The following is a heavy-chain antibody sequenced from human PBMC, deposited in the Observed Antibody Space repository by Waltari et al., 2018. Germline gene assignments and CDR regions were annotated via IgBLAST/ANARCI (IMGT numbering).Heavy chain of an antibody. CDR3: AGGGGFLCDI. D-gene: IGHD3-3*01. CDR2: IYTSGST. J-gene: IGHJ3*02. V-gene: IGHV4-61*02. CDR1: GGSISSGSYY. Sequence: QVQLQESGPGLVKPSQTLSLTCTVSGGSISSGSYYWSWIRQPAGKGLEWIGRIYTSGSTNYNPSLKSRVTISVDTSKNQFSLKLSSVTTEDTAVYYCAGGGGFLCDIWGQGTLVTVSS.